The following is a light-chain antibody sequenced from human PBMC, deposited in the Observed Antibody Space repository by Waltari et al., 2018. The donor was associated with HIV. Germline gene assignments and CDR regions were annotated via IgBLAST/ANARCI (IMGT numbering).Light chain of an antibody. CDR1: SRDVGSYNR. J-gene: IGLJ1*01. CDR3: SSYTTSSTYV. CDR2: EVT. V-gene: IGLV2-18*02. Sequence: QSALTQPPSVSGSPGQSVTISCTGTSRDVGSYNRVSWYQQPPGTAPKLMLYEVTDRPSGVPDRFSGSKSGNTASLTISGLQAEDEADYYCSSYTTSSTYVFGTGTRVTVL.